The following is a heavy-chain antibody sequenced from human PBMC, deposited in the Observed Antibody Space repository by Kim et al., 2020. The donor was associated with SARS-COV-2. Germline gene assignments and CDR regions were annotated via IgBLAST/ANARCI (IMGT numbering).Heavy chain of an antibody. CDR2: INPSGGST. J-gene: IGHJ6*02. CDR3: ARDLTTVTTRYYYGMDV. Sequence: ASVKVSCKASGYTFTSYYMHWVRQAPGQGLEWMGIINPSGGSTSYAQKFQGRVTMTRDTSTSTVYMELSSLRSEDTAVYYCARDLTTVTTRYYYGMDVWGQGTTVTVSS. D-gene: IGHD4-4*01. CDR1: GYTFTSYY. V-gene: IGHV1-46*01.